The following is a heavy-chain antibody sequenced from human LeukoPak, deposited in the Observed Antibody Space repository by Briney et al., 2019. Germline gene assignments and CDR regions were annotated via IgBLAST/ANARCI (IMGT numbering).Heavy chain of an antibody. D-gene: IGHD6-19*01. CDR1: GFTSSSYW. J-gene: IGHJ4*02. CDR2: IKQDGGEK. Sequence: PGGSLRLSCAASGFTSSSYWMSWVRQAPGKGLEWGANIKQDGGEKYYVDSVKGRFTISRDNAKTSLYLQMNSLRAEDTAVYYCARDRGSSGWYEFDYWGQGTLVTVSS. V-gene: IGHV3-7*01. CDR3: ARDRGSSGWYEFDY.